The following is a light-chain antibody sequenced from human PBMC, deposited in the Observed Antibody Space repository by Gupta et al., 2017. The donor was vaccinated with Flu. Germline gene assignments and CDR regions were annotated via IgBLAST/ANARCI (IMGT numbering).Light chain of an antibody. CDR1: HSISSW. J-gene: IGKJ2*01. Sequence: DRVTITCRASHSISSWLAWYQQKPGKAPKLLIYKASSLESGVPSRFSGSGSGTEFTLTISSLQPDDFATYYCQQYTSYSSYTFGQGTKLEIK. CDR3: QQYTSYSSYT. V-gene: IGKV1-5*03. CDR2: KAS.